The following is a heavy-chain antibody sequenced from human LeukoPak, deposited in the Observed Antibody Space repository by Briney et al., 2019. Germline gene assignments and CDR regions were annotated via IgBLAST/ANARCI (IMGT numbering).Heavy chain of an antibody. J-gene: IGHJ3*02. V-gene: IGHV3-23*01. CDR1: GFTFSNAW. CDR2: ISGSGGST. D-gene: IGHD3-9*01. Sequence: GGSLRLSCAASGFTFSNAWMSWVRQAPGKGLEWVSAISGSGGSTYYADSVKGRFTISRDNSKNTLYLQMNSLRAEDTAVYYCAKGDHSNDKGPHVLRYFDWLSPGGYAFDIWGQGTMVTVSS. CDR3: AKGDHSNDKGPHVLRYFDWLSPGGYAFDI.